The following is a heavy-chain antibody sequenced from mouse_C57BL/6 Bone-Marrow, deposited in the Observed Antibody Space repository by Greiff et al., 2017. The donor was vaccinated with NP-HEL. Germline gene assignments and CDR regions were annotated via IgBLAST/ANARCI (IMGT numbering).Heavy chain of an antibody. Sequence: EVQRVESGPGMVKPSQSLSLTCTVTGYSITSGYDWHWIRHFPGNKLEWMGYISYSGSTNYNPSLKSRISITHDTSKNHFFLKLNSVTTEDTATYYCAREGNYGFDYWGQGTTLTVSS. CDR3: AREGNYGFDY. D-gene: IGHD2-1*01. CDR2: ISYSGST. CDR1: GYSITSGYD. V-gene: IGHV3-1*01. J-gene: IGHJ2*01.